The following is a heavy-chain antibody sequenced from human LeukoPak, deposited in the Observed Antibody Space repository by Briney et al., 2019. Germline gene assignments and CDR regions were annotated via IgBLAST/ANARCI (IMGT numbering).Heavy chain of an antibody. V-gene: IGHV3-74*01. CDR1: GFTFSSYW. J-gene: IGHJ4*02. D-gene: IGHD7-27*01. CDR3: GREQKTADSRYFDY. CDR2: ISSDGNIT. Sequence: GGSLRLSCAASGFTFSSYWMHWVRQVPGKGLVWVSRISSDGNITTYADSVKGRFTISRDNTKNTLYLQMDSLRAEDTAVYFCGREQKTADSRYFDYRGQGTLVTVSS.